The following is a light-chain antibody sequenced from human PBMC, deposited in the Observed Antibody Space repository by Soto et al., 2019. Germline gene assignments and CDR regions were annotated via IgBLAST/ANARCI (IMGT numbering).Light chain of an antibody. Sequence: EIVLTQSPGTLSLSPGERATLSCMASQSVSSYYLAWYQQKPGQAPRLLIYGASTRATGIPARFSGSGSGTEFTLTISSLQSEDFAVYYCQQYNDWPPETFGQGTKVDIK. J-gene: IGKJ1*01. CDR1: QSVSSY. CDR2: GAS. CDR3: QQYNDWPPET. V-gene: IGKV3-15*01.